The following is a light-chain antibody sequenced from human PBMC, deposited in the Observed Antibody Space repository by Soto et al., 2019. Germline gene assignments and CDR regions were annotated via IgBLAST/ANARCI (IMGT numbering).Light chain of an antibody. J-gene: IGLJ2*01. Sequence: QSALTQPASVSGSPGQSITISCTGTSRDIGAYNYVSWYQQHPGKAPKLIIYEVNIRPSGISNRFSGSKSGNTASLTISGLQAEYEANYFCTSYTSSSTLFFGGGTKVTVL. CDR1: SRDIGAYNY. V-gene: IGLV2-14*01. CDR3: TSYTSSSTLF. CDR2: EVN.